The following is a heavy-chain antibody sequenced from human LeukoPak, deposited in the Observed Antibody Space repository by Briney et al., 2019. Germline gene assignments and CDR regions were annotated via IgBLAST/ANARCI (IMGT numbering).Heavy chain of an antibody. CDR2: ISSSSSYI. CDR1: GFTFSNYR. D-gene: IGHD2-15*01. CDR3: ARAPTRVAATPDDY. Sequence: GGSLRLSCAASGFTFSNYRMNWVRQAPGKGLEWVSSISSSSSYIYYADSVKGRFTISRDNAKNSLYLQMNSLRAEDTAVYYCARAPTRVAATPDDYWGQGTLVTVSS. V-gene: IGHV3-21*01. J-gene: IGHJ4*02.